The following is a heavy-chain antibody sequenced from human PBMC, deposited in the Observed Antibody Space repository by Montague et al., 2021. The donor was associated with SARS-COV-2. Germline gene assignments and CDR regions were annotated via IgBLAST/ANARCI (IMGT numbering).Heavy chain of an antibody. Sequence: SLRLSCAASGFTFNNYIMNWVRQAPGKGLEWVSSISSSSSIIYYADSVKGRFTISRDNAKNSLSLQMNSLRAEDTAVYYCAREAMVRGLDYYGMDAWGKGTSVTVPS. CDR1: GFTFNNYI. D-gene: IGHD3-10*01. CDR2: ISSSSSII. J-gene: IGHJ6*04. V-gene: IGHV3-21*01. CDR3: AREAMVRGLDYYGMDA.